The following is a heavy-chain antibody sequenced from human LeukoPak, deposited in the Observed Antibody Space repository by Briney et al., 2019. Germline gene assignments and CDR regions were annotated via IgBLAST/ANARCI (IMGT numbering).Heavy chain of an antibody. J-gene: IGHJ6*02. V-gene: IGHV3-7*01. CDR2: IKQDGSEK. D-gene: IGHD6-13*01. CDR1: GFTFSSYW. CDR3: ARDRPAAEYYYYGMDV. Sequence: GGSLRLSCAASGFTFSSYWMSWVRQAPGKGLEWVANIKQDGSEKYYVDSVKGRFTISRDNAKNSLYLQMNSLRAEDTAVYYCARDRPAAEYYYYGMDVWGQGTTVTVSS.